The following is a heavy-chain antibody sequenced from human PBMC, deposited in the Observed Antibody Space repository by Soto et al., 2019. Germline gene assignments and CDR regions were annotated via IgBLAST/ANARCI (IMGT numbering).Heavy chain of an antibody. CDR2: MNPNSGNT. V-gene: IGHV1-8*01. Sequence: QVQLVQSGAEVKKPGASVKVSCKASGYTFTSYDINWVRQATGQGLEWMGWMNPNSGNTGYAQKFQGRVTMTRNTSISTANVELSSLRSEDTAVYYCARRGYSSSWYYYYYYGMDVWGQGTTVTVSS. D-gene: IGHD6-13*01. CDR1: GYTFTSYD. J-gene: IGHJ6*02. CDR3: ARRGYSSSWYYYYYYGMDV.